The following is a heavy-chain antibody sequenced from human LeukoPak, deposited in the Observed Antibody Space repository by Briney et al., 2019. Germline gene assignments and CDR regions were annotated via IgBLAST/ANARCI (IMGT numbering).Heavy chain of an antibody. CDR3: PRLPVVFDI. J-gene: IGHJ3*02. CDR1: GFALADYG. V-gene: IGHV3-20*04. CDR2: INRKGGST. Sequence: GGPLRLSCAALGFALADYGMSWVRKAPGKGLDWVSGINRKGGSTGYADSVKGRFTIYRDNAKNSLYLQMTSLRAQDPPGYYCPRLPVVFDIWGQGTMVTVSS. D-gene: IGHD2-15*01.